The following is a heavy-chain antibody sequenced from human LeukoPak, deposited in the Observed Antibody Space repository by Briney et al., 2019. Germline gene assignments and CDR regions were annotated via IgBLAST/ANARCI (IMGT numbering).Heavy chain of an antibody. Sequence: GGSLRLSCAASGFTFSSDAMSWVRQAPGKGLEWVSAISGSGGSTYYADSVKGRFTISRDNSKNTLYLQMNSLRAEDTAVYYCAKPPNRNIVVVVAARTNDYWGQGTLVTVSS. J-gene: IGHJ4*02. CDR3: AKPPNRNIVVVVAARTNDY. CDR2: ISGSGGST. V-gene: IGHV3-23*01. CDR1: GFTFSSDA. D-gene: IGHD2-15*01.